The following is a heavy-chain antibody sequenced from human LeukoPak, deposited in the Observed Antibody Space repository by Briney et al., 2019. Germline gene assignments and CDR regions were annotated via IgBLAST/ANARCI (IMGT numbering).Heavy chain of an antibody. Sequence: SETLSLTCTVSGGSISSHYWSWIRQPPGKGLEWIGYIYYSGSTNYNPSLKSRVTISVDTSKNQFSLKLSSVTAADTTVYYCASLGYCSGGSCYYFDYWGQGTLVTVSS. CDR2: IYYSGST. CDR1: GGSISSHY. CDR3: ASLGYCSGGSCYYFDY. V-gene: IGHV4-59*11. D-gene: IGHD2-15*01. J-gene: IGHJ4*02.